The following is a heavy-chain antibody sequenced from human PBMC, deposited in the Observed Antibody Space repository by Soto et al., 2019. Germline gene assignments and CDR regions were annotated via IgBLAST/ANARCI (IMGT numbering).Heavy chain of an antibody. D-gene: IGHD3-22*01. V-gene: IGHV3-30-3*01. CDR3: ARPLDDDSSGYYYGDAFDI. J-gene: IGHJ3*02. Sequence: GGSLRLSCAASGFTFSSYAMHWVRQAPGKGLEWVAVISYDGSNKYYADSVKGRFTISRDNSKNTLYLQMNSLRAEDTAVYYCARPLDDDSSGYYYGDAFDIWGQGTTVTVSS. CDR1: GFTFSSYA. CDR2: ISYDGSNK.